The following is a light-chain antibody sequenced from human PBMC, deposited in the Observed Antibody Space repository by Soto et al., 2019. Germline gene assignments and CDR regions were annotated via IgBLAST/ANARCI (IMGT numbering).Light chain of an antibody. Sequence: QSVLTQPPSASGTPGQRVTISCSGTNSNIGTYTVNSYQQLPGTAPNLLIYTDYQRPSGVPDRFSGSKSGTSASLAISGLQSEDEADYYCASWDDSRSAGVFGGGTKLTVL. CDR2: TDY. CDR1: NSNIGTYT. J-gene: IGLJ3*02. CDR3: ASWDDSRSAGV. V-gene: IGLV1-44*01.